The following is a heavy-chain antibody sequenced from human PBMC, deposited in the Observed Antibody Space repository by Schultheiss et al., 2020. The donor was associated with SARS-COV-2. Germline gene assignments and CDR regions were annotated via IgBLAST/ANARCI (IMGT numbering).Heavy chain of an antibody. CDR1: GFTFSSYE. CDR2: ISGSGGST. Sequence: GESLKISCAASGFTFSSYEMSWVRQAPGKGLEWVSAISGSGGSTYYADSVKGRFTISRDNSKNTLYLQMNSLRAEDTAVYYCVKSGGSGSFSTLGVDYWGQGTLVTVSS. D-gene: IGHD3-10*01. CDR3: VKSGGSGSFSTLGVDY. J-gene: IGHJ4*02. V-gene: IGHV3-23*01.